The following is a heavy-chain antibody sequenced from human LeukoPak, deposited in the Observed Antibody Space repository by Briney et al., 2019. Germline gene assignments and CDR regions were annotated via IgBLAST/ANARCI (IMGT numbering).Heavy chain of an antibody. Sequence: GGSLRLSCTASGFTFSSYAMHWVRQAPGKGLEWVAVISYDGSNKYYADSVKGRFTISRDNSKNTLYLQMNSLRTEDTAVYYWARGGGDYNPFDYWGQGTLVTVSS. D-gene: IGHD4-17*01. J-gene: IGHJ4*02. CDR2: ISYDGSNK. V-gene: IGHV3-30-3*01. CDR1: GFTFSSYA. CDR3: ARGGGDYNPFDY.